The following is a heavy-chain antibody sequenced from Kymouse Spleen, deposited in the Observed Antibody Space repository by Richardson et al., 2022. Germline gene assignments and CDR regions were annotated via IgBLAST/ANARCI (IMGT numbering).Heavy chain of an antibody. Sequence: QVQLVESGGGVVQPGRSLRLSCAASGFTFSSYGMHWVRQAPGKGLEWVAVIWYDGSNKYYADSVKGRFTISRDNSKNTLYLQMNSLRAEDTAVYYCARDQITGTTDWFDPWGQGTLVTVSS. D-gene: IGHD1-7*01. CDR1: GFTFSSYG. CDR2: IWYDGSNK. CDR3: ARDQITGTTDWFDP. V-gene: IGHV3-33*01. J-gene: IGHJ5*02.